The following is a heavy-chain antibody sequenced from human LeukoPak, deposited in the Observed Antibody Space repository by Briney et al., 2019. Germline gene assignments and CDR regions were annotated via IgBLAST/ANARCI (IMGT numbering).Heavy chain of an antibody. CDR1: GFTFSSYE. Sequence: GGSLRLSCAASGFTFSSYEMNWVRQAPGKGLGWVSYISSSGSTIYYADSVKGRFTISRDNAKNSLYLQMNSLRAEDTAVYYCAREHNLSIDYWGQGTLVTVSS. V-gene: IGHV3-48*03. CDR3: AREHNLSIDY. CDR2: ISSSGSTI. D-gene: IGHD5-24*01. J-gene: IGHJ4*02.